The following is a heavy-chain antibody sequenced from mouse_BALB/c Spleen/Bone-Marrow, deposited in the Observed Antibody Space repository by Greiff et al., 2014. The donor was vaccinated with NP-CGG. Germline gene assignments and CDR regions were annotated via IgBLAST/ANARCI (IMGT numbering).Heavy chain of an antibody. CDR2: IHLSDSES. CDR1: GYSFTSYW. Sequence: QVQLKESGAELVRPGASVKLSCKASGYSFTSYWMNWVKQRPGQGLEWIGMIHLSDSESRLNQKFKDKATLTVDKSSSTAYMQRSSPTSEDSAVYYCTRYDLTTRAFAYWGQGTLVTVSA. J-gene: IGHJ3*01. CDR3: TRYDLTTRAFAY. D-gene: IGHD3-3*01. V-gene: IGHV1-61*01.